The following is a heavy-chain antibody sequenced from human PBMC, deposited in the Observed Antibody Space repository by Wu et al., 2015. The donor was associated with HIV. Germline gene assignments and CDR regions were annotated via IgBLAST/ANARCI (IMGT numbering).Heavy chain of an antibody. V-gene: IGHV1-2*02. J-gene: IGHJ4*02. CDR2: INPNRGGT. CDR1: GYTFTDYY. Sequence: QVQLLQSGAEVKKPGASVMVSCKASGYTFTDYYMYWVRQAPGQGLEWMGWINPNRGGTKYAQKFQGRVTMTRDTAVSTAYMELNSLRSDDTAVYYCARGRSVATTKYYFDYWGQGTLVTVSS. D-gene: IGHD5-24*01. CDR3: ARGRSVATTKYYFDY.